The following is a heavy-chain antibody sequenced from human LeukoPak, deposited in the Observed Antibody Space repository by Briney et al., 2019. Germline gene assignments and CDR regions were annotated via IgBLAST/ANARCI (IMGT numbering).Heavy chain of an antibody. Sequence: SETLSLTCTVSGGSISSSSYYWGWIRQPPGKGLEWIGSIYYSGSTYYNPSLKSRVTISVDTSKNQFSLKLSSVTAADTAVYYCATSSYDSSGYYPYYFDYWGQGTLVTVSS. CDR3: ATSSYDSSGYYPYYFDY. D-gene: IGHD3-22*01. V-gene: IGHV4-39*07. J-gene: IGHJ4*02. CDR2: IYYSGST. CDR1: GGSISSSSYY.